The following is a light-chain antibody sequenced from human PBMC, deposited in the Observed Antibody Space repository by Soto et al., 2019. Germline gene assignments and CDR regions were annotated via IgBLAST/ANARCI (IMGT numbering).Light chain of an antibody. J-gene: IGLJ2*01. CDR2: GNS. CDR3: QSYDSSLSAVV. Sequence: QSLLTQPPSVSGAPGQRVTISCTGSSSNIGAGYDVHWYQQLPGTAPKLLIYGNSNRPSGVPDRFSGSKSGTSASLAITGLQAEDEADYYCQSYDSSLSAVVFGGGTKVTVL. V-gene: IGLV1-40*01. CDR1: SSNIGAGYD.